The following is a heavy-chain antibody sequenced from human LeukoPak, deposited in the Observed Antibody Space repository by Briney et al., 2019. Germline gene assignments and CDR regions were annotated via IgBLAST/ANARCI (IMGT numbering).Heavy chain of an antibody. V-gene: IGHV1-2*02. J-gene: IGHJ6*03. CDR2: MNPNSGGT. Sequence: ASVKVSCKASGYTFTSYDINWVRKATGQGLEWMGWMNPNSGGTNYAQKFQGRVTMTRDTSISTAYMELSRLRSDDTAVYYCARDRGSLDIVVVPADPIERYMDVWGKGTTVTVSS. D-gene: IGHD2-2*03. CDR1: GYTFTSYD. CDR3: ARDRGSLDIVVVPADPIERYMDV.